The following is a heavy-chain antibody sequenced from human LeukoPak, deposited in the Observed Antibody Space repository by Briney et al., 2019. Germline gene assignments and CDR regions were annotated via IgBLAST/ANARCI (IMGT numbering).Heavy chain of an antibody. Sequence: PGGSLRLSCAASGFTFSSYSMNWVRQAPGKGLEWVSDISGSGSSRNYADSVKGRFTISRDNSKNTLYLQMNSLRAEDTAVYYCAKDSQSSSSHNWFDPWGQGTLVTVSS. V-gene: IGHV3-23*01. CDR3: AKDSQSSSSHNWFDP. CDR1: GFTFSSYS. CDR2: ISGSGSSR. J-gene: IGHJ5*02. D-gene: IGHD6-6*01.